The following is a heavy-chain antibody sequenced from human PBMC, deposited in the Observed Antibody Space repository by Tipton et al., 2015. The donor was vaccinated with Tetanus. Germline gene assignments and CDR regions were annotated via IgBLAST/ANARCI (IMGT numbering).Heavy chain of an antibody. CDR2: IIPASGAT. Sequence: QLVQSGAEVKKPGSSVKVSCESSGGPFYKHGIDWVRQAPGQGLEWMGGIIPASGATNYAHKFQGRVTMTADASTTTVHMELSNLRSDDTAVYYCVRDRAAAGGSDYWGQGTLVTV. CDR3: VRDRAAAGGSDY. CDR1: GGPFYKHG. J-gene: IGHJ4*02. D-gene: IGHD6-25*01. V-gene: IGHV1-69*01.